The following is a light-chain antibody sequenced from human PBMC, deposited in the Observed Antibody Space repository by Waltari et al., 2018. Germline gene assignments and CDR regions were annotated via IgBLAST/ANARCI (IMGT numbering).Light chain of an antibody. J-gene: IGKJ3*01. Sequence: DIVMTQSPLSLPVTPGGPASISCRSSQSLLHINGYNYLDWYLQRPWQSPHLLIYLGSNRASGVPDRFSGSGSGTDFTLKISRVEAEDVGVYYCMQALQTPFTFGPGTKVDIK. CDR2: LGS. CDR1: QSLLHINGYNY. CDR3: MQALQTPFT. V-gene: IGKV2-28*01.